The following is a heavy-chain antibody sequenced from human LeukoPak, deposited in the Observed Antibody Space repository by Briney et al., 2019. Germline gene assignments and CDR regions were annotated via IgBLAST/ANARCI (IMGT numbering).Heavy chain of an antibody. CDR1: GFTFSSYS. J-gene: IGHJ6*02. CDR2: ISSSSSYI. D-gene: IGHD3-3*01. Sequence: GGSLRLSCAASGFTFSSYSMNWVRQAPGKGLEWVSSISSSSSYIYYADSVKGRFTISRDNAKNSLYLQMNSLRAEDTAVYYCARPKLPDFWSGYHYYYYGMDVWGQGTTVTVSS. V-gene: IGHV3-21*01. CDR3: ARPKLPDFWSGYHYYYYGMDV.